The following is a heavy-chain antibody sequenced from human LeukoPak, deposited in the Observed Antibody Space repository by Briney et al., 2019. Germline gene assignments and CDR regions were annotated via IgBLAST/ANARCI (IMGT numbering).Heavy chain of an antibody. CDR3: ARDRVSGTYGDWFDP. CDR2: INTDGSNT. CDR1: GFTFSSYW. J-gene: IGHJ5*02. Sequence: GGSLRLSCAASGFTFSSYWMHWVRQAPGKGLVWVSRINTDGSNTDYADSVKGRFSISRDNAKNTLYLQMNSLRAEDTALYYCARDRVSGTYGDWFDPWGQGTLVTVSS. D-gene: IGHD2-8*01. V-gene: IGHV3-74*01.